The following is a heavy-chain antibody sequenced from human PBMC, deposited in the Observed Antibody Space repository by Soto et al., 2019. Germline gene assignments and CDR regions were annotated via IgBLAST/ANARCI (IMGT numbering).Heavy chain of an antibody. CDR1: GGSISSYY. J-gene: IGHJ4*02. D-gene: IGHD1-1*01. CDR3: AAGRWKHLLLHY. CDR2: VSYSGST. Sequence: KPSETLSLTCTVSGGSISSYYWSWIRQPPGKGLEWIGYVSYSGSTNYNPSLKSRVTISVDTSKNQFSLKLSSVTAADTAVYYCAAGRWKHLLLHYWGQGTLVTVSS. V-gene: IGHV4-59*01.